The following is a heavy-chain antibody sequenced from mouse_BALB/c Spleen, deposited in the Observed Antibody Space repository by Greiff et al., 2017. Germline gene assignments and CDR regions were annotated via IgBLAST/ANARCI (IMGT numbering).Heavy chain of an antibody. V-gene: IGHV1S81*02. CDR1: GYTFTSYW. Sequence: QVQLKQPGAELVKPGASVKLSCKASGYTFTSYWMHWVKQRPGQGLEWIGEINPSNGRTNYNEKFKSKATLTVDKSSSTAYMQLSSLTSEDSAVYYCARGIYEGAMDYWGQGTSVTVSS. CDR3: ARGIYEGAMDY. CDR2: INPSNGRT. J-gene: IGHJ4*01. D-gene: IGHD2-3*01.